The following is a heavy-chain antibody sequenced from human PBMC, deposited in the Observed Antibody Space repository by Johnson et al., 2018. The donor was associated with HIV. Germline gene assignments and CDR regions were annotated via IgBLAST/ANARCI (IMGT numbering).Heavy chain of an antibody. D-gene: IGHD6-13*01. CDR3: ARYQQLVRDGAFDI. CDR1: GFIFSSYA. J-gene: IGHJ3*02. V-gene: IGHV3-30*04. CDR2: IAYDGSTK. Sequence: QVQLVESGGGVVQPGRSLRLSCAASGFIFSSYAMHWVRQAPGKGLEWVAVIAYDGSTKYYTDSVKGRFTISRDNSKNTLYLQMNSLRAEDTAVYYCARYQQLVRDGAFDIWGQGTMVTVSS.